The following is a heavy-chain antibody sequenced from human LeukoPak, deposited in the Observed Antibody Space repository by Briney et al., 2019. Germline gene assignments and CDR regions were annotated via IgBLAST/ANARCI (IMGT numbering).Heavy chain of an antibody. Sequence: ASVKVSCKASGYTFTSYGISWVGQAPGQGLEWMGWISAYNGNTNYAQKLQGRVTMTTDTSTSTAYMELRSLRSDDTAVYYCARGLEYYGSGSYFGYDYWGQGTLVTVSS. CDR1: GYTFTSYG. V-gene: IGHV1-18*01. CDR2: ISAYNGNT. J-gene: IGHJ4*02. CDR3: ARGLEYYGSGSYFGYDY. D-gene: IGHD3-10*01.